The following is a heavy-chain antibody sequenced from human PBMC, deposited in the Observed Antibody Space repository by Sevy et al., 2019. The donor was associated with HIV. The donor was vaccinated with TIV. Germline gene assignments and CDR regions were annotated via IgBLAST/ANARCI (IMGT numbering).Heavy chain of an antibody. Sequence: GGSLRLSCAASGFTFSSYAMSWVRQAPGKGLEWVSAISGSGGSKYYADSVKGRFTISRDNSKNTLYLQMNSLRAEDTAVYYWAKDVRFLEVGERWGQGTLVTVSS. D-gene: IGHD3-10*01. J-gene: IGHJ4*02. V-gene: IGHV3-23*01. CDR2: ISGSGGSK. CDR3: AKDVRFLEVGER. CDR1: GFTFSSYA.